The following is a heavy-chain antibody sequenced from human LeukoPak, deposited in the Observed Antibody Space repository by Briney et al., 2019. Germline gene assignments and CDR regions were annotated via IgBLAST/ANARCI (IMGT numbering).Heavy chain of an antibody. V-gene: IGHV4-39*07. CDR3: ARVTREAARYWYFDL. CDR2: ISYSGRT. J-gene: IGHJ2*01. CDR1: GGSISSRSYY. D-gene: IGHD6-6*01. Sequence: SETLSLTCTVSGGSISSRSYYWAWVRQPPGKGLEWIGSISYSGRTYYNPSLKSRVTISVDSSKNQFSLKLSTVTAADTAVYFCARVTREAARYWYFDLWGRGTLVTVSS.